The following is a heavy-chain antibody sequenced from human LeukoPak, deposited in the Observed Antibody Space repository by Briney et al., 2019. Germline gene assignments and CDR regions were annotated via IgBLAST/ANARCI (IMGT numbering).Heavy chain of an antibody. CDR2: IYYTGNT. Sequence: PSETLSLTCIVSGVSISSYYWSWIRQPPGKGLEWIGYIYYTGNTNYNPSLKSRVTISADTSKNQFFLKLNSVTAADSAVYYCARFRSGSDSYRYYYYMDVWGKGTTVTVSS. J-gene: IGHJ6*03. CDR1: GVSISSYY. D-gene: IGHD1-26*01. CDR3: ARFRSGSDSYRYYYYMDV. V-gene: IGHV4-59*01.